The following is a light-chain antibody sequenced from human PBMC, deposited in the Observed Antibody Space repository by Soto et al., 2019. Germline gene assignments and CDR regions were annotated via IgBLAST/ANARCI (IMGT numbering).Light chain of an antibody. CDR3: QQYGSSQYT. V-gene: IGKV3-20*01. Sequence: EIVLTQSPGTLSLSPGERATLSCRASQSVNNNYLAWYKQKSGQAPSLLIYGASSRATGIPDSFSGSGSGTDFTLTISRLEPEDFAVYYCQQYGSSQYTFGQGTKLESK. CDR1: QSVNNNY. J-gene: IGKJ2*01. CDR2: GAS.